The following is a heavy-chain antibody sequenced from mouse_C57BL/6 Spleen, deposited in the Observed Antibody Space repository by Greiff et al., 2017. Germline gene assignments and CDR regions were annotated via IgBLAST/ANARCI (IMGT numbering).Heavy chain of an antibody. CDR2: IHPGDGDT. D-gene: IGHD2-1*01. V-gene: IGHV1-82*01. Sequence: VQLQQSGPELVKPGASVKISCKASGYSFTDYNMNWVKQSPGKGLEWIGRIHPGDGDTNYNGKFKGKATLTKDKSSSSVYMQLSSLASEDSEVCFCGNYEGGAMDYWGQGTSVTVSS. CDR1: GYSFTDYN. J-gene: IGHJ4*01. CDR3: GNYEGGAMDY.